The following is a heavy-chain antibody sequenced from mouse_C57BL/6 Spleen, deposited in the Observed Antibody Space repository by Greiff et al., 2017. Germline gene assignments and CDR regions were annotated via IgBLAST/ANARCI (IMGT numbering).Heavy chain of an antibody. CDR1: GYTFTDYN. J-gene: IGHJ4*01. V-gene: IGHV1-18*01. CDR3: ARHGSSPYAMDY. D-gene: IGHD1-1*01. CDR2: INPTNGGT. Sequence: EVQLQQSGPELVKPGASVKIPCKASGYTFTDYNMDWVKQSHGKSLEWIGDINPTNGGTNYNQKFKGKATLTVDKSSSTAYMELRSLTSEDTAVYYCARHGSSPYAMDYWGQGTSVTVAS.